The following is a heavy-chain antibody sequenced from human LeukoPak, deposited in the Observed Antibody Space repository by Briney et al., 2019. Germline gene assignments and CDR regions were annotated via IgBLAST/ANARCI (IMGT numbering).Heavy chain of an antibody. CDR1: GFTFRNYW. Sequence: TGGSLRLSCAASGFTFRNYWMSWVRQAPGKGLEGVANIKPDGSEKYYVDSVKGRFTISRDNAKNSLYLQMNSLRAEDTAVYYCVRELHCTSTSCYAKSWFDPWGQGTLVTVSS. CDR3: VRELHCTSTSCYAKSWFDP. J-gene: IGHJ5*02. CDR2: IKPDGSEK. V-gene: IGHV3-7*03. D-gene: IGHD2-2*01.